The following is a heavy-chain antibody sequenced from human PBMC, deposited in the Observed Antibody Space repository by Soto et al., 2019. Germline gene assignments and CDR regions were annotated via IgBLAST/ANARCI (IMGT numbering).Heavy chain of an antibody. Sequence: GGSLILSCAASGFTFSSYAMSWVRQAPGKGLEWVSAISGSGGSTYYADSVKGRFTISRDNSKNTLYLQMNSLRAEDTAVYYCAKRDWSSWLPFDYWGQGTLVTVSS. J-gene: IGHJ4*02. CDR2: ISGSGGST. CDR3: AKRDWSSWLPFDY. CDR1: GFTFSSYA. V-gene: IGHV3-23*01. D-gene: IGHD6-13*01.